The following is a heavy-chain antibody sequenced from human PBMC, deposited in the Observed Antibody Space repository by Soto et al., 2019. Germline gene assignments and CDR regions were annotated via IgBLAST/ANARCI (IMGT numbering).Heavy chain of an antibody. V-gene: IGHV3-30-3*01. CDR2: ISYDGSNK. CDR3: ASSSSPYSSGWYVY. CDR1: GFTFSSCA. Sequence: QVQLVESGGGVVQPGRCLRLSCAASGFTFSSCAMHWVRQAPGKGLEWVAVISYDGSNKYYADSVKGRFTISRDNSKNTLYLQMNSLRAEDTAVYYCASSSSPYSSGWYVYWGQGTLVTVSS. J-gene: IGHJ4*02. D-gene: IGHD6-19*01.